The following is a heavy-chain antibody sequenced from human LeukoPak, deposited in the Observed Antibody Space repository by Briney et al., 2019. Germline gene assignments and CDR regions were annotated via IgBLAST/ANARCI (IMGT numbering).Heavy chain of an antibody. J-gene: IGHJ4*02. CDR2: IYYSGST. Sequence: SETLSLTCTVSGGSLSSYYWSWIRQPPGKGLEWIGYIYYSGSTNYNPSLKSRVTISVDTSKNQFSLKLSSVTAADTAVYYCARRRWLHYIDYWGQGTLVTVSS. CDR3: ARRRWLHYIDY. CDR1: GGSLSSYY. D-gene: IGHD5-24*01. V-gene: IGHV4-59*12.